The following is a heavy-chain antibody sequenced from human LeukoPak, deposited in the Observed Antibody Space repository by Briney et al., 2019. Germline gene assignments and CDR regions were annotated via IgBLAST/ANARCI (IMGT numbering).Heavy chain of an antibody. CDR1: GFTFSSYT. D-gene: IGHD3-22*01. V-gene: IGHV3-23*01. J-gene: IGHJ4*02. CDR3: AKDPSYYDSSGYFY. CDR2: ISGSGGST. Sequence: PGGSLRLSCAASGFTFSSYTMNWVRQAPGKGLEWVSAISGSGGSTYYADSVKGRFTISRDNSKNTLYLQMNSLRAEDTAVYYCAKDPSYYDSSGYFYWGQGTLVTVSS.